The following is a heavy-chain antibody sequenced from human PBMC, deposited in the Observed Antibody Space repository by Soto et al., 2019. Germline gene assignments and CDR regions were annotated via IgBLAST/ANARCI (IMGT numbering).Heavy chain of an antibody. Sequence: SETLSLTCTVSGGSISSSSYYWGWIRQPPGKGLEWIGSIYYSGSTYYNPSLKSRVTISVDTSKNQFSLKLSSVTAADTAVYYCARADGASGGGYYYYGMDVWGQGTTVTVSS. V-gene: IGHV4-39*01. CDR1: GGSISSSSYY. CDR2: IYYSGST. D-gene: IGHD3-16*01. CDR3: ARADGASGGGYYYYGMDV. J-gene: IGHJ6*02.